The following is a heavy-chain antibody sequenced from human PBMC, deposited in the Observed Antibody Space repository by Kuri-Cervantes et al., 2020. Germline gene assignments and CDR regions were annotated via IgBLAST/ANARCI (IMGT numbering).Heavy chain of an antibody. V-gene: IGHV3-21*01. CDR3: ARDGYSTTDKYYYYGMDV. D-gene: IGHD4-11*01. Sequence: GGSLRLSCTASGFSFSSYWMNWVRQAPGKGLEWVSSISSSSSYIYYADSVKGRFTISRDNAKNSLYLQMNSLRAEDTAVYYCARDGYSTTDKYYYYGMDVWGQGTTVTVSS. CDR2: ISSSSSYI. CDR1: GFSFSSYW. J-gene: IGHJ6*02.